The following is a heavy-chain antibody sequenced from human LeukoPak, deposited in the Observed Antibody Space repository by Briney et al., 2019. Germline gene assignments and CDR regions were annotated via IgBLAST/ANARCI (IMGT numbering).Heavy chain of an antibody. CDR1: GGSSSGYY. CDR2: INHSGST. Sequence: SETLSLTCAVYGGSSSGYYWSWIRQPPRKGLEWIGEINHSGSTNYNPSLKSRVTISVDTSKNQFSLKLSSVTAADTAVYYCARGGGGRFLEWLQPFDYWGQGTLVTVSS. CDR3: ARGGGGRFLEWLQPFDY. D-gene: IGHD3-3*01. V-gene: IGHV4-34*01. J-gene: IGHJ4*02.